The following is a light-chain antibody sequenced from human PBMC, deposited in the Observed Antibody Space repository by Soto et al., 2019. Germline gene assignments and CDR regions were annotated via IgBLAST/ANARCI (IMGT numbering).Light chain of an antibody. J-gene: IGLJ3*02. CDR3: CSHSSSITWM. Sequence: QSVLTQPASVSGSPGQSITISCTGTSSDVGSHNFVSWYQQRPGKAPKLMIFEVTKRPSGVSSRFSASKSGNTASLTISGVQAEDEADYYCCSHSSSITWMFGGGTKLTVL. V-gene: IGLV2-23*02. CDR1: SSDVGSHNF. CDR2: EVT.